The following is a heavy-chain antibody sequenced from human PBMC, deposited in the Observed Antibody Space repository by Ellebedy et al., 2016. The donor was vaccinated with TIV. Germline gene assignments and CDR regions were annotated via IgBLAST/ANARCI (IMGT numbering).Heavy chain of an antibody. Sequence: SETLSPTCRVSAGSIDSGGYYWNWIRHHPGKGLEWIGYIYYSGRTDYNPSLKSRVSMSVDPSKTQFSLRLTSVTAADTAVYFCARDANDYGIDAFDIWGHGTMVTVSA. CDR1: AGSIDSGGYY. CDR2: IYYSGRT. CDR3: ARDANDYGIDAFDI. J-gene: IGHJ3*02. V-gene: IGHV4-31*03. D-gene: IGHD4-17*01.